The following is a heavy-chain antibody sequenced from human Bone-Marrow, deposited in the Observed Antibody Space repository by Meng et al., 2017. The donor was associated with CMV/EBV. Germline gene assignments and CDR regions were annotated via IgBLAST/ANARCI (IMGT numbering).Heavy chain of an antibody. CDR1: GLTFSSYG. CDR3: ARDRSSVVVVAADYYFDY. CDR2: IVYDGSNK. D-gene: IGHD2-15*01. V-gene: IGHV3-30*02. J-gene: IGHJ4*02. Sequence: GGSLWLCCAASGLTFSSYGMHWVRQAPGKGLEWVAFIVYDGSNKYYADSVKGRFTISRDNSKNKLYLQMNSLRAEDTAVYYCARDRSSVVVVAADYYFDYWSQGTLVTVSS.